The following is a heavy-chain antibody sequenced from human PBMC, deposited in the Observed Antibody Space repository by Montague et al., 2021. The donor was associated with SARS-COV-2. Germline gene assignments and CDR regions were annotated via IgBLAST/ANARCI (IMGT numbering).Heavy chain of an antibody. CDR1: GGSISSSSYY. D-gene: IGHD3-9*01. Sequence: SETLSLTCTVSGGSISSSSYYWGWIRQPPGKGLEWIGSIDYSGSTYYNPSLKSRVTISVDTSKNQFSLKLSSVTAADTAVYYCATYYDIMNGYYIDAFDIWGQGTMVTVSS. J-gene: IGHJ3*02. CDR2: IDYSGST. CDR3: ATYYDIMNGYYIDAFDI. V-gene: IGHV4-39*01.